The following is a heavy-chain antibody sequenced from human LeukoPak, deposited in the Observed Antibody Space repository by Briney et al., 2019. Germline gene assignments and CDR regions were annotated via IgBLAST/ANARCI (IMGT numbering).Heavy chain of an antibody. J-gene: IGHJ4*02. CDR1: GFTFGSHG. V-gene: IGHV4-31*02. CDR2: IYYSGST. Sequence: LRLSCAASGFTFGSHGMSWIRQHPGKGLEWIGYIYYSGSTYYNPSLKSRVSISVDTSKNQFSLKVSSVTAADTAVYYCARGRGIYYFDYWGQGTLVTVSS. D-gene: IGHD5-24*01. CDR3: ARGRGIYYFDY.